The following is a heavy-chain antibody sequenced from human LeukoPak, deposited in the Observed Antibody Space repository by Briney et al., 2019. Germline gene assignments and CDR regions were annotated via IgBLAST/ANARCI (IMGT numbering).Heavy chain of an antibody. Sequence: PGGSLRISCAASGFSFDAYAMSWVRQAPGKGLEWVSGISESGRTTSYTDSVKGRFTISRDNSKNTLHLQMNSLRAEDTALYYCAKDHDYTDYYYYFDSWGQGTLVTVSS. CDR3: AKDHDYTDYYYYFDS. J-gene: IGHJ4*02. D-gene: IGHD2-21*02. V-gene: IGHV3-23*01. CDR1: GFSFDAYA. CDR2: ISESGRTT.